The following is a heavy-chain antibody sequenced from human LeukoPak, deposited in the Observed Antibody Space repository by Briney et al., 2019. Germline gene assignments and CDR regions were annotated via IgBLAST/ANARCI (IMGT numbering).Heavy chain of an antibody. Sequence: SETLSLTCAVYGGSFRGYYWRGMRQPPGKGGEGSGEINHSGSTNYNPSLKSRVTISVDTSKNQFSLKLSSVTAADTAVYYCARGFYDYVWGSYRYEGNWFDPWGQGTLVTVSS. J-gene: IGHJ5*02. CDR2: INHSGST. CDR3: ARGFYDYVWGSYRYEGNWFDP. D-gene: IGHD3-16*02. CDR1: GGSFRGYY. V-gene: IGHV4-34*01.